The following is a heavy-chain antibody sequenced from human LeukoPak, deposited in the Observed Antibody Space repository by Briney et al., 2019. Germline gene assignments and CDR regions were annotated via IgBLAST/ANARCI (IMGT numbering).Heavy chain of an antibody. J-gene: IGHJ5*02. D-gene: IGHD6-6*01. CDR2: IYPGDSDT. CDR3: ARHGGPYSSSGWFDP. Sequence: GESLKISCKGSGYSFTSYWIGWVRQMPGKGLEWMGIIYPGDSDTRYSPSFQGQVTISADKSISTAYLQWSSLKASDTAVYYCARHGGPYSSSGWFDPWGQGTLVTVSS. V-gene: IGHV5-51*01. CDR1: GYSFTSYW.